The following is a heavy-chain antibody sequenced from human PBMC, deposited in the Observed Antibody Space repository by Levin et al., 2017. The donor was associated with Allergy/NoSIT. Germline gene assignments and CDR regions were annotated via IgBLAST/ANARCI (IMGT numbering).Heavy chain of an antibody. CDR1: GGSISSSSYY. J-gene: IGHJ6*02. CDR2: IYYSGST. D-gene: IGHD3-3*01. V-gene: IGHV4-39*07. Sequence: TSETLSLTCTVSGGSISSSSYYWGWIRQPPGKGLEWIGSIYYSGSTYYNPSLKSRVTISVDTSKNQFSLKLSSVTAADTAVYYCARGEYDFWSGYWSPYYYYGMDVWGQGTTVTVSS. CDR3: ARGEYDFWSGYWSPYYYYGMDV.